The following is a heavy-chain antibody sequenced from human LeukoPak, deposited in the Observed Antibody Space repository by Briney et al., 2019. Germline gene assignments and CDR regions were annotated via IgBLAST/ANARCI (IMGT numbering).Heavy chain of an antibody. CDR1: GFTFSNYD. CDR3: ARGSCSSSSCYERLNGLDV. CDR2: FHTAGDT. Sequence: GGSLRLSCAASGFTFSNYDMHWVRQATGKGLEWVSAFHTAGDTHYSGSVKGRFATSRENAKNSFYLQMNDLRAGDTAVYYCARGSCSSSSCYERLNGLDVWGQGTPVTVSS. J-gene: IGHJ6*02. V-gene: IGHV3-13*01. D-gene: IGHD2-2*01.